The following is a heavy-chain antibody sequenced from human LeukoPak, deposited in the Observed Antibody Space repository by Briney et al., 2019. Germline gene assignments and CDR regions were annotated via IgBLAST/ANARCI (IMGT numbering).Heavy chain of an antibody. V-gene: IGHV4-34*01. D-gene: IGHD6-6*01. CDR3: ARGGIADRLSR. Sequence: SETLSLTCAVYXGXXXXXXXTXIXXXXXKXXEWIGXINHNGGTNYNPSLKSRVTISVDTSRNQFSLKLSSVTAADTAVYYCARGGIADRLSRWGRGTLVTVSS. CDR1: XGXXXXXX. J-gene: IGHJ4*02. CDR2: INHNGGT.